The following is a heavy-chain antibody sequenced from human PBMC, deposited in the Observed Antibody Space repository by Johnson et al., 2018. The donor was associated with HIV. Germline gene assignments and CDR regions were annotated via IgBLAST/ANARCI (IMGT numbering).Heavy chain of an antibody. J-gene: IGHJ3*02. CDR1: GFTFSDYY. D-gene: IGHD5-18*01. CDR2: ISSSGSTI. V-gene: IGHV3-11*04. CDR3: AKASLRGYSYVSYAFDI. Sequence: QVQLVESGGGLVKPGGSLRLSCAASGFTFSDYYMSWIRQAPGKGLEWVSYISSSGSTIYYADSVKGRFTISRDNAKNTLYLHMISLRVEDTAVYYCAKASLRGYSYVSYAFDIWGQGTMVTVSS.